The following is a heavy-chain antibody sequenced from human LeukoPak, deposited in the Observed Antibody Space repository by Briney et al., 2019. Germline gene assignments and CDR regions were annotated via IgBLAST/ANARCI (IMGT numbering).Heavy chain of an antibody. CDR3: AKDLSWYCSGGSCSLLSFDY. D-gene: IGHD2-15*01. J-gene: IGHJ4*02. V-gene: IGHV3-23*01. Sequence: GGSLRLSRAASGFTFSSYAMSWVRQAPGKGLEWVSAISGNGGSTYYADSVKGLFTTSRDNSKNTLSLQMNSLRAEDTAVYYCAKDLSWYCSGGSCSLLSFDYGGQGTLVTVSS. CDR2: ISGNGGST. CDR1: GFTFSSYA.